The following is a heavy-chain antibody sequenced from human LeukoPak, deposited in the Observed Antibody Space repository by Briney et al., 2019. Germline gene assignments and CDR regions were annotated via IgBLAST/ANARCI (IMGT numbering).Heavy chain of an antibody. CDR2: FDPEDGET. CDR1: GYTLTELS. J-gene: IGHJ3*02. CDR3: ATDYYDSSGPDAFDI. D-gene: IGHD3-22*01. V-gene: IGHV1-24*01. Sequence: ASVKVSCKVSGYTLTELSMHWVRQAPGKGLEWMGGFDPEDGETIYAQKFQGRVTMTEDTSTDTAYMELSSLRSEDTAVYYCATDYYDSSGPDAFDIWGQGTMVTVSS.